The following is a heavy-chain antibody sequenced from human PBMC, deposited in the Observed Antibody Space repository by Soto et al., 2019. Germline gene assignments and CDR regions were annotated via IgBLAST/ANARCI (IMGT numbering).Heavy chain of an antibody. D-gene: IGHD6-19*01. V-gene: IGHV1-8*01. CDR2: MNPNSGNT. CDR1: GYTFTSYD. Sequence: ASVKVSCKASGYTFTSYDINWVRQATGQGLEWMGWMNPNSGNTGYAQKFQGRVTMTRNTSISTAYMELSSLRSEDTAVYYCARVRYYCARGGSSDWQVAFDIWGQGTMVTVSS. CDR3: ARVRYYCARGGSSDWQVAFDI. J-gene: IGHJ3*02.